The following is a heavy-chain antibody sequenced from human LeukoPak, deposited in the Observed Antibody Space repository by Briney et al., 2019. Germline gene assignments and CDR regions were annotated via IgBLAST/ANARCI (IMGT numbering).Heavy chain of an antibody. CDR1: GFTVSSNY. V-gene: IGHV3-66*02. D-gene: IGHD3-10*01. Sequence: PGGSLRLSCAASGFTVSSNYMSWVRQAPGKGLEWVSVIYSGGSTYYADSVKGRFTISRDNSKNTLYLQMNSLRAEDTAVYYCARDNGSGKYYFDYWGQGTLVTVYS. CDR2: IYSGGST. J-gene: IGHJ4*02. CDR3: ARDNGSGKYYFDY.